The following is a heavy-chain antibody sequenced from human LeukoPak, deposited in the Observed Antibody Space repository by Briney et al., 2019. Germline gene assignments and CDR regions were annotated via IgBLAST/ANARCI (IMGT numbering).Heavy chain of an antibody. V-gene: IGHV3-66*04. D-gene: IGHD3-16*01. CDR2: IYGGDTP. CDR3: ARLGGDGFDV. Sequence: GGSLRLSCTASDFSVSGNYMNWVRQAPGKGLEWVSVIYGGDTPYYADSVKGRFAISRDNSKNTVYLQMNRLRGDDTAVYFCARLGGDGFDVWGQGTLVTVSS. CDR1: DFSVSGNY. J-gene: IGHJ3*01.